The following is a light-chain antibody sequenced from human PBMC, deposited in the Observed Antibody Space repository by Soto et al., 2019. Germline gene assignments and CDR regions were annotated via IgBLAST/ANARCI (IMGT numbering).Light chain of an antibody. V-gene: IGLV2-14*01. CDR2: EVS. J-gene: IGLJ2*01. CDR3: SSYTTITFVV. Sequence: QSALTQPASVSGSPGQSITISCTGTSSDVGGYDHVSWYQQHPGKAPKLIIHEVSSRPSGVSSRFSGSKSGNTASLTISGLQAEDEAYYYCSSYTTITFVVFGGGTKLTVL. CDR1: SSDVGGYDH.